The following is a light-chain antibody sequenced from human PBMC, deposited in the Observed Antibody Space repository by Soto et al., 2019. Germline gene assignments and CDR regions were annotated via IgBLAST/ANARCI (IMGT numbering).Light chain of an antibody. CDR1: QSVSSY. CDR2: DAS. CDR3: QQRST. V-gene: IGKV3-11*01. J-gene: IGKJ3*01. Sequence: EIVLTQSPATLSLSPGERATLSCRASQSVSSYLAWYQQKPGQAPRLLIYDASNTATGIPARFSGSGSGTDFTLTISSLEPEDFAVYYCQQRSTFGPGTKVDIK.